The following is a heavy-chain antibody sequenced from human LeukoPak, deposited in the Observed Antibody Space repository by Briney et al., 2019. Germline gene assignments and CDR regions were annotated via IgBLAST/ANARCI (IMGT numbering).Heavy chain of an antibody. D-gene: IGHD3-10*01. CDR1: GYTFTSYD. CDR3: ARGGLTMVRGVIITFRFDP. V-gene: IGHV1-8*01. CDR2: MNPNSGNT. Sequence: GASVKVPCKASGYTFTSYDINWVRQATGQGLEWMGCMNPNSGNTAFAQKFQGRVTMTRDTSTSTVYMELSSLRSEDTAVYYCARGGLTMVRGVIITFRFDPWGQGTLVTVSS. J-gene: IGHJ5*02.